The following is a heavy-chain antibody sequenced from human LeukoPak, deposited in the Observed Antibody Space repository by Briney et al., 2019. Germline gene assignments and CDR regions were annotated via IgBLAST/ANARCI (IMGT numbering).Heavy chain of an antibody. Sequence: SGPTLAKHTQTLTLICTFSGFSLSTRGVGVGWIRQPPGKALEWIALNYWDDDKRYSPYLTSRLTITKDTSKNQVVLTMTNMDPVDTATYYCAHNRGSGSYPNNWFDPWGQGILVTVSS. D-gene: IGHD3-10*01. V-gene: IGHV2-5*02. CDR2: NYWDDDK. J-gene: IGHJ5*02. CDR3: AHNRGSGSYPNNWFDP. CDR1: GFSLSTRGVG.